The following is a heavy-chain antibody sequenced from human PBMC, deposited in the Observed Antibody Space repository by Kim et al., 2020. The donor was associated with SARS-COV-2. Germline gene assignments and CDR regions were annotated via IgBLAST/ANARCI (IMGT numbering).Heavy chain of an antibody. CDR1: GFTFDDYA. V-gene: IGHV3-9*01. CDR3: AKDSYGDYGGFDY. J-gene: IGHJ4*02. D-gene: IGHD4-17*01. CDR2: ISWNSGSI. Sequence: GGSLRLSCAASGFTFDDYAMHWVRQAPGKGLGWVSGISWNSGSIGYADSVKGRFTISRDNAKNSLYLQMNSLRAEDTALYYCAKDSYGDYGGFDYWGQGTLVTVSS.